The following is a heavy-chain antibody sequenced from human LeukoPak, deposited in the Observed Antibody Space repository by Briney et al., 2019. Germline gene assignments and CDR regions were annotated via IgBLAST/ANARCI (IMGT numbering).Heavy chain of an antibody. CDR3: ARDPGSLYSSGWSDYYYYYGMDV. V-gene: IGHV1-69*04. Sequence: GASVKVSCKASGGTFSSYAISWVRQAPGQGLEWMGRIIPILGIANYAQKFQGRVTITADKSTSTAYMELSSLRSEDTAVYYCARDPGSLYSSGWSDYYYYYGMDVWGQGTTVTVSS. D-gene: IGHD6-19*01. CDR2: IIPILGIA. CDR1: GGTFSSYA. J-gene: IGHJ6*02.